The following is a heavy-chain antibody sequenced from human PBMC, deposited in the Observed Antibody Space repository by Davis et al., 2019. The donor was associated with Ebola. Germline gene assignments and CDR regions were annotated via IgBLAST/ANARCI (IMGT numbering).Heavy chain of an antibody. Sequence: GEALDTPCRGLGYSFTSYWIGRVRQMPGKDLEWMGDIDPGEPDTRYSPSFQGQVTISADKSISTAYLQWSSLKASDTAMYYCARRGSTMFNWFDPGGQGTLVTVSS. D-gene: IGHD3-10*02. J-gene: IGHJ5*02. CDR1: GYSFTSYW. CDR2: IDPGEPDT. CDR3: ARRGSTMFNWFDP. V-gene: IGHV5-51*01.